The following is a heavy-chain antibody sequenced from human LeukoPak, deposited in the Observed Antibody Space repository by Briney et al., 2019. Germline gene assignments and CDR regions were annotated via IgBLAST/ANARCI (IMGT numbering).Heavy chain of an antibody. CDR1: GYTLTELS. V-gene: IGHV1-24*01. CDR3: ARDGATEGLYYFDY. J-gene: IGHJ4*02. CDR2: FDPEDGDT. D-gene: IGHD1-26*01. Sequence: ASVKVSCKVSGYTLTELSMHWVRQAPGKGLQWLGVFDPEDGDTIYAQKFQGRVTITRDTSASTVYMELSSLRSEDTAVYYCARDGATEGLYYFDYWGQGTLVTVSS.